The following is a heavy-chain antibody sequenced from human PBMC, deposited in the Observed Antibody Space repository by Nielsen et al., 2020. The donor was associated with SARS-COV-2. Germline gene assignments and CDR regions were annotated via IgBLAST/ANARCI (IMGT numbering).Heavy chain of an antibody. J-gene: IGHJ5*02. CDR1: GGSISSGDYY. V-gene: IGHV4-30-4*01. CDR2: IYYSGST. CDR3: ARVYSGMGLRWFDP. Sequence: LRLSCTVSGGSISSGDYYWSWIRQPPGKGLEWIGYIYYSGSTYYNPSLKSRVTISVDTSKNQFSLKLSSVTAADTAVYYCARVYSGMGLRWFDPGGQGTLVTVSS. D-gene: IGHD5/OR15-5a*01.